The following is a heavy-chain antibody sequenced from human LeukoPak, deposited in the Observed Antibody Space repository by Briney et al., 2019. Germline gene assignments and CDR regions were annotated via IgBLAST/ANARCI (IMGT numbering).Heavy chain of an antibody. V-gene: IGHV4-31*03. CDR2: IYYSGST. J-gene: IGHJ4*02. CDR3: SSDNYYDSSGYLDY. D-gene: IGHD3-22*01. Sequence: PSQTLSLTCTVSGGSINSGGYSWSWIRQHPGKGLEWIGYIYYSGSTYYHPSLKSRVTISVVTSKIKFSLKLSSVTAADTAVYYCSSDNYYDSSGYLDYWGQGTLVTVSS. CDR1: GGSINSGGYS.